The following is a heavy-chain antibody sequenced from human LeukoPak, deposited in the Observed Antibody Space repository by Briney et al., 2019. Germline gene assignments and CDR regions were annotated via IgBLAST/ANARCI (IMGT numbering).Heavy chain of an antibody. V-gene: IGHV4-59*04. CDR2: IHYNGST. D-gene: IGHD4-11*01. CDR1: GGSISSHY. Sequence: PSETLSLTCTVSGGSISSHYWSWIRQPPGKGLEWIGSIHYNGSTCSNPSLESRVIMSVDTSKNQFSLKLTSVTAADTAVYYCAGLSGDYSNYWSDYYYYYMDVWGKGTTVTVSS. J-gene: IGHJ6*03. CDR3: AGLSGDYSNYWSDYYYYYMDV.